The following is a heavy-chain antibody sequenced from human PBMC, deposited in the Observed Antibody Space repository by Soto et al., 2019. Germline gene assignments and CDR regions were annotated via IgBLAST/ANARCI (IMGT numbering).Heavy chain of an antibody. Sequence: QITLKESGPTLVKPTQTLTLTCTFSGFSLSSTRMAVGWIRQPPGKALEWLALIYWDDDKRYSPFLKSRLTITPHTXXNQVVLTMSNMDPVDTARYYCAHIVVAGLGYYFDYWGQGTLVTVSS. CDR3: AHIVVAGLGYYFDY. CDR2: IYWDDDK. CDR1: GFSLSSTRMA. J-gene: IGHJ4*02. D-gene: IGHD6-19*01. V-gene: IGHV2-5*02.